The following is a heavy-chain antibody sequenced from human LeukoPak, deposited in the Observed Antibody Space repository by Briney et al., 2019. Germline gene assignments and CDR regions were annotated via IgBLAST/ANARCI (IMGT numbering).Heavy chain of an antibody. Sequence: KPSETLSLTCTVSGGSISNYSWSWIRQLAGKGLEWIGRISSSGSTNYNPSLKSRVTVSVDTSKNQFSLELNSVTAADTAVYYCARDRGEGIVGTFDYWGQGTLVTVSS. V-gene: IGHV4-4*07. D-gene: IGHD1-26*01. CDR2: ISSSGST. CDR3: ARDRGEGIVGTFDY. CDR1: GGSISNYS. J-gene: IGHJ4*02.